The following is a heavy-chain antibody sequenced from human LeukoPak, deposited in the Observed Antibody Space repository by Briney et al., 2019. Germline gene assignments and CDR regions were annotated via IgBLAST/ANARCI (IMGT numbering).Heavy chain of an antibody. CDR3: ARDREYSSSPWFFDY. J-gene: IGHJ4*02. D-gene: IGHD6-6*01. CDR2: ISYDGSNK. CDR1: GFTFSSYG. V-gene: IGHV3-30*03. Sequence: PGGSLRLSCAASGFTFSSYGMHWVRQAPGKGLEWVAVISYDGSNKYYADSVKGRFTISRDNSKNTLYLQMNSLRAEDTAVYYCARDREYSSSPWFFDYWGQGTLVTVSS.